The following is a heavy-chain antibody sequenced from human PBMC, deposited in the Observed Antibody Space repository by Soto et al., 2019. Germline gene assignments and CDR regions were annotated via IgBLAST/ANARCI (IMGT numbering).Heavy chain of an antibody. CDR3: ARASIYRGYSYGYVDY. CDR1: GGSISSYY. V-gene: IGHV4-59*01. CDR2: IYYSGST. J-gene: IGHJ4*02. Sequence: SETLSLTCTVSGGSISSYYWSWIRQPPGKGLEWIGYIYYSGSTNYNPSPKSRVTISVDTSKNQFSLKLSSVTAADTAVYYCARASIYRGYSYGYVDYWGQGTPVTVSS. D-gene: IGHD5-18*01.